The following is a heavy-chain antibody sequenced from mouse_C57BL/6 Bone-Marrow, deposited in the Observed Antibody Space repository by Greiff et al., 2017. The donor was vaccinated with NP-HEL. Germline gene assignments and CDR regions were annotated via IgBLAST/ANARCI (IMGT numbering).Heavy chain of an antibody. Sequence: QVQLQQPGAELVKPGASVKLSCKASGYTFTSYWMHWVKQRPGQGLEWIGMIHPNRGSTNYNEKFKSKATLTVDKSSSTAYLQLSSLTTEDSAVYYCARYGSDDYWGQGTTLTVSS. D-gene: IGHD1-1*01. CDR2: IHPNRGST. CDR1: GYTFTSYW. J-gene: IGHJ2*01. CDR3: ARYGSDDY. V-gene: IGHV1-64*01.